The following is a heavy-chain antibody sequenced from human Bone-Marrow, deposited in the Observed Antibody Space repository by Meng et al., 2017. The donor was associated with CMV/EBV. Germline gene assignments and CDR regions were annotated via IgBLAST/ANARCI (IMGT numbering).Heavy chain of an antibody. CDR3: ARLGYQPLLYGGNWFDP. Sequence: ASVKVSCKASGYTFTSYYMHWVRQAPGQGLEWMGIINPSGGSTSYAQKFQGRVTMTRDTSTSTVYMELSSLRSEDTAVYYCARLGYQPLLYGGNWFDPWGQGTLVTVSS. J-gene: IGHJ5*02. V-gene: IGHV1-46*01. D-gene: IGHD2-2*02. CDR1: GYTFTSYY. CDR2: INPSGGST.